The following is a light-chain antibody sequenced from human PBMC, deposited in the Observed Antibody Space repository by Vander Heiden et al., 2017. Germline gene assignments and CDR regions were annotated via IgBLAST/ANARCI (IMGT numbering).Light chain of an antibody. CDR1: QAISSS. V-gene: IGKV1-9*01. Sequence: DIQLTQSPSFLSASVGDTITITCRASQAISSSVTWYQQKPGNAPKLLISGTSNLQSGVPSRFSGSRSGSEFTLTVTSLQPDEFASYYCQQLNSYPITFGQGTRLQI. J-gene: IGKJ5*01. CDR2: GTS. CDR3: QQLNSYPIT.